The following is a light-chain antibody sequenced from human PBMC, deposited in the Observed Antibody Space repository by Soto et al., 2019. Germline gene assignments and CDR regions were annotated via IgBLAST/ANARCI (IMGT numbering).Light chain of an antibody. CDR2: EVS. J-gene: IGLJ1*01. Sequence: QSALTQPPSVSGSPGQSVTISCTGTSSDIGSYNRVSWNQQPPGTATKLMIYEVSNRPSGVPDRFSGSKSDNTASLTISGLQAEDEADYYCSSYTSSSTYVFGTGTKVTVL. CDR1: SSDIGSYNR. V-gene: IGLV2-18*02. CDR3: SSYTSSSTYV.